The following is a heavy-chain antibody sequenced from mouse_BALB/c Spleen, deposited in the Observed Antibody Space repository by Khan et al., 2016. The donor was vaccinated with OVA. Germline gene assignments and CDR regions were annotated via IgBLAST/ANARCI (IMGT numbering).Heavy chain of an antibody. CDR2: IYPGDGNT. CDR1: GYTFTSYW. J-gene: IGHJ2*01. D-gene: IGHD1-1*01. V-gene: IGHV1-87*01. Sequence: VQLQESGTELARPGASVKLSCKASGYTFTSYWMQWVKQRPGQGLEWIGAIYPGDGNTMYTQKFKGKATLTADKSSSTAYMQLSSLASEDSAVYFCVRGGSTTGYFDYWGQGTTLTVSS. CDR3: VRGGSTTGYFDY.